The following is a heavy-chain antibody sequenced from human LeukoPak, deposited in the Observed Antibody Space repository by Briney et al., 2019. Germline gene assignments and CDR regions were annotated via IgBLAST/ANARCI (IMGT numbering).Heavy chain of an antibody. Sequence: PSETLSLTCTVSGGSISSGDYYWSWIRQPPGKGLEWIGYVYYSGSTYYNPSLKSRVTISVDTAKNQFSLKLSSVTAADTAVYYCARVDRGDILTGYYRHRFDYWGQGTLVTVSS. CDR2: VYYSGST. CDR3: ARVDRGDILTGYYRHRFDY. V-gene: IGHV4-30-4*01. J-gene: IGHJ4*02. D-gene: IGHD3-9*01. CDR1: GGSISSGDYY.